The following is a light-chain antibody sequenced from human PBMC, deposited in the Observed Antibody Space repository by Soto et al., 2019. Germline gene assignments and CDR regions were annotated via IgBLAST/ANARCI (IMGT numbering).Light chain of an antibody. J-gene: IGKJ1*01. CDR3: QQYNDWPPT. CDR2: GAS. CDR1: QSVSSN. Sequence: EIVMTQSPAALSVSPGERAPLSCRASQSVSSNLAWYQQKPGQAPRLLIYGASSRATGIPARFSGGGSGTEFTLTISSLQSEDFAFYFCQQYNDWPPTFGQGTKVEIK. V-gene: IGKV3-15*01.